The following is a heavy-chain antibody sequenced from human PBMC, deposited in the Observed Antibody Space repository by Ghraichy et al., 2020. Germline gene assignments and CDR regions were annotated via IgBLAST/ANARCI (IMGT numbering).Heavy chain of an antibody. CDR2: IYTSGST. CDR1: GGSISSYY. V-gene: IGHV4-4*09. J-gene: IGHJ6*02. Sequence: SETLSLTCTVSGGSISSYYWSWIRQPPGKGLEWIGYIYTSGSTNYNPSLKSRVTISVDTSKNQFSLKLSSVTAADTAVYYCARLGWEYYDIFTNGRYYYYGMDVWGQGTTVTVSS. D-gene: IGHD3-9*01. CDR3: ARLGWEYYDIFTNGRYYYYGMDV.